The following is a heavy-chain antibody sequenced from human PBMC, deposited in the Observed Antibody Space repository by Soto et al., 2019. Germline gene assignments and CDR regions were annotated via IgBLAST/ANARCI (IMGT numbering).Heavy chain of an antibody. CDR2: IIPIFTRT. D-gene: IGHD2-15*01. J-gene: IGHJ5*02. V-gene: IGHV1-69*01. CDR1: GGTFSTSS. CDR3: ARDVVRSTAGES. Sequence: QLQLVQSGTEVKEPGSSVKVSCKASGGTFSTSSFVWVRQGPGQGLEWMGGIIPIFTRTNFAQKFQGRVTFSADESTRTTYMELRSLTSEDTAIYYCARDVVRSTAGESWGKGTLVTVSS.